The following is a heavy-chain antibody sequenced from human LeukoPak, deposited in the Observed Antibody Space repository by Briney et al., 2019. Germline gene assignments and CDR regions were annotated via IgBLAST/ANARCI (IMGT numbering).Heavy chain of an antibody. CDR2: ISDDVTTT. V-gene: IGHV3-23*01. CDR1: GFTFSTYG. D-gene: IGHD6-25*01. Sequence: PGGSLRLSCAASGFTFSTYGMSWVRQAPGKGLEWVSTISDDVTTTYYTGSVKGRFTISRDNSENMLYLQLNTLRAEDTAIYYCARGGVPEATSGWFDPWGQGTLVTVSS. J-gene: IGHJ5*02. CDR3: ARGGVPEATSGWFDP.